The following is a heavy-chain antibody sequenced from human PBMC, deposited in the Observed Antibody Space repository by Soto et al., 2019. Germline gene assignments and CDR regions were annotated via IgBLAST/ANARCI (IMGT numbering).Heavy chain of an antibody. J-gene: IGHJ5*02. CDR3: AREMASGYSRTWFDP. Sequence: QEHLVQSGAEVKKPGSSVKVSCRASGGIGSNYAISWVRQAPGQGLEWMGGIVPKFGTANYAQSFKGRVTISVDKSTNSVYMELSSLRFQDTAIYYCAREMASGYSRTWFDPWGQGTLVTVSS. V-gene: IGHV1-69*06. CDR2: IVPKFGTA. CDR1: GGIGSNYA. D-gene: IGHD2-15*01.